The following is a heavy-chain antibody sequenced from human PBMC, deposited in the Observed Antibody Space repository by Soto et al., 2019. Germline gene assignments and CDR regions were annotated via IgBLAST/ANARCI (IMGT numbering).Heavy chain of an antibody. J-gene: IGHJ4*02. CDR2: IWHDGTNK. D-gene: IGHD4-17*01. V-gene: IGHV3-33*01. Sequence: LRLSCGASGCTCIDYAMRRVRQAPGKGLEWVAVIWHDGTNKYYADSVKGRFTISRDNSKNTLSLQMNSLRADDTAVYYCARPALLVTTFDYWGQGALVTVSS. CDR1: GCTCIDYA. CDR3: ARPALLVTTFDY.